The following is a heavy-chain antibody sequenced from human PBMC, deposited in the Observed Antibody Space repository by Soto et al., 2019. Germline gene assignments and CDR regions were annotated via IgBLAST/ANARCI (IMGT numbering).Heavy chain of an antibody. J-gene: IGHJ4*02. V-gene: IGHV3-33*01. CDR1: GFTFSSYG. D-gene: IGHD5-18*01. Sequence: QVQLVESGGGVVQPGRSLRLSCAASGFTFSSYGMHWVRQAPGKGLEWVAGIWFDGSNKYYADSVKGRFTISRDNSKNTLYLHMNSPRAEATAVYYCARAMGGSYGYGYFFDYWGQGTLVTVSS. CDR2: IWFDGSNK. CDR3: ARAMGGSYGYGYFFDY.